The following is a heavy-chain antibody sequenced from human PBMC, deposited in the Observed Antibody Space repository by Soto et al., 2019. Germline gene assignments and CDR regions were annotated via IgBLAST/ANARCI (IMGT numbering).Heavy chain of an antibody. CDR3: VFYSYGSRSTYFDF. V-gene: IGHV4-39*07. D-gene: IGHD3-10*01. Sequence: SETLSLTCSVSGGSISSSSYYWGWIRQPPGKGLEWIGSIYYSGGTNYNPSLKSRVTISVDTSKNQFSLKLNSMTAADTAVYYCVFYSYGSRSTYFDFWGQGTLVTGSS. J-gene: IGHJ4*02. CDR2: IYYSGGT. CDR1: GGSISSSSYY.